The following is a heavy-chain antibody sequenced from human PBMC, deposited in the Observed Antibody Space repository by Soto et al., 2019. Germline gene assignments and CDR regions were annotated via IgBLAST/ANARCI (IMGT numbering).Heavy chain of an antibody. D-gene: IGHD3-3*01. V-gene: IGHV3-23*01. CDR1: GVTLSSYA. J-gene: IGHJ4*02. CDR3: AKDRITIFGVVSVPDY. CDR2: ISGSGGST. Sequence: GGALRRSCAASGVTLSSYAMRWVRQAPGKGLEWVSAISGSGGSTYYADSVKGRFTISRDNSKNTLYLQMNSLRAEDTAVYYCAKDRITIFGVVSVPDYWGQGTLVTVSS.